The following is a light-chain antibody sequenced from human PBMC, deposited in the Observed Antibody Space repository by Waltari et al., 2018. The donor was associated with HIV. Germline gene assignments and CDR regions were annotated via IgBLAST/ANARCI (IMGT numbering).Light chain of an antibody. CDR1: SNDVGGYNY. Sequence: QSALTQPASVSGSAGQSITISCTGTSNDVGGYNYVSWYQQQQGKAPKLMIYEVSHRPSGVSNRFSVSKSGNTASLTISGLQAEDEADYYCSSYKNSNTLVFGGGTKLTVL. V-gene: IGLV2-14*01. CDR3: SSYKNSNTLV. CDR2: EVS. J-gene: IGLJ2*01.